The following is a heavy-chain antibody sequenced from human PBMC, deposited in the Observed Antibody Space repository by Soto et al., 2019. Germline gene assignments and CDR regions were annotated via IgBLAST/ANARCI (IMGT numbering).Heavy chain of an antibody. J-gene: IGHJ4*02. CDR1: GFTFTSSA. CDR2: IVVGSGNT. CDR3: AADPYYYDSSNYYSFDY. Sequence: QRQLVQSGPEVKKPGTSVKVSCKASGFTFTSSAVQWVRQARGQRLEWIGWIVVGSGNTNYAQKFQGRVTITGDMSTSTAYMELSSLRSEDTAVYYCAADPYYYDSSNYYSFDYWGQGTLVTVSS. V-gene: IGHV1-58*01. D-gene: IGHD3-22*01.